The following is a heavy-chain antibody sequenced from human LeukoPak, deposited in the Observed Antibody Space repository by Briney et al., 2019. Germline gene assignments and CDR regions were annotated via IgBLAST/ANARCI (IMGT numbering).Heavy chain of an antibody. J-gene: IGHJ5*02. D-gene: IGHD6-19*01. CDR1: GGSISSSNW. V-gene: IGHV4-4*02. Sequence: PSGTLSLTCAVSGGSISSSNWWSWVRPPPEKGLEWIGEIYHSGSTNYNPSLKRGVTISEDKSKNQFSLKLSSVTAADTAVYYCARASFYSSGWYWFDPWGQGTLVTVSS. CDR2: IYHSGST. CDR3: ARASFYSSGWYWFDP.